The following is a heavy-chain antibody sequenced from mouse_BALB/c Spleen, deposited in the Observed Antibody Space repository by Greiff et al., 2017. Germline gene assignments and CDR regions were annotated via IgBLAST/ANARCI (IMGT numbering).Heavy chain of an antibody. V-gene: IGHV1-9*01. CDR1: GYTFSSYW. CDR2: ILPGSGST. CDR3: ARWGSRRGFAD. J-gene: IGHJ3*01. Sequence: QVQLQQSGAELMKPGASVKISCKATGYTFSSYWIEWVKQRPGHGLEWIGEILPGSGSTNYNEKFKGKATFTADTSSNTAYMQLSSLTSEDSAGYYCARWGSRRGFADWGQGTLVTVSA.